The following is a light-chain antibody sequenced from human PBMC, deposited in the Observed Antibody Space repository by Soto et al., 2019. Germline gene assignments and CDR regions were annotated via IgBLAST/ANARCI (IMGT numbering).Light chain of an antibody. Sequence: QSVLTQPRSVSGSPGQSVTISCTGTSSDVGGYNYVSWYQQHPGKAPKLMIYDVSERPSGVPDRFSGSKSGNTASLTISGLQAEDEADYYCCSYAGSYTFEVFGGGTKVTVL. CDR3: CSYAGSYTFEV. CDR1: SSDVGGYNY. CDR2: DVS. J-gene: IGLJ2*01. V-gene: IGLV2-11*01.